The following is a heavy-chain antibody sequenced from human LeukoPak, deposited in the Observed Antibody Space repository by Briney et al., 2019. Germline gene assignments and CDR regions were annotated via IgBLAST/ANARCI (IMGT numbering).Heavy chain of an antibody. J-gene: IGHJ3*02. D-gene: IGHD2-15*01. CDR1: GGSISISNSNW. Sequence: SETLSLTCAVSGGSISISNSNWWSWVRQPPGKGLEWIGEIYHSGSTNYNPSLKSRVTISVDKSKNQFSLKLSSVTAADTAVYHCARQVEDIVVMVAAKYAFDNWGQGTMVTVFS. CDR3: ARQVEDIVVMVAAKYAFDN. CDR2: IYHSGST. V-gene: IGHV4-4*02.